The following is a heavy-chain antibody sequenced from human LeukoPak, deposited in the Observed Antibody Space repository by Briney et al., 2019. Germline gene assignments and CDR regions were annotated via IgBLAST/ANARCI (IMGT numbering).Heavy chain of an antibody. V-gene: IGHV1-8*01. CDR3: AIWGIAAAGTGQGLDYYYMDV. CDR2: MNPNSGNT. D-gene: IGHD6-13*01. CDR1: GYTFTSYD. Sequence: GASVKVSCKASGYTFTSYDINWVRQATGQGLEWMGWMNPNSGNTGYAQKFQGRVTITRNTSISTAYMELSSLRSEDMAVYYCAIWGIAAAGTGQGLDYYYMDVWGKGTTVTVSS. J-gene: IGHJ6*03.